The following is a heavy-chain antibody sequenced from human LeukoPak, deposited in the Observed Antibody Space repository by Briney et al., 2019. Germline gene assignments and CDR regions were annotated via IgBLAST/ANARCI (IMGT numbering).Heavy chain of an antibody. Sequence: GGSLRLSCAASGFTFSSYAMSWVRQAPGKGLEWVSAISGSGGSTYYADSVKGRFTISRDNSKNTLYLQMDSLRAEDTAVYYCAKGFFYDYGDSGYFDLWGRGTLVTVSS. D-gene: IGHD4-17*01. V-gene: IGHV3-23*01. J-gene: IGHJ2*01. CDR2: ISGSGGST. CDR1: GFTFSSYA. CDR3: AKGFFYDYGDSGYFDL.